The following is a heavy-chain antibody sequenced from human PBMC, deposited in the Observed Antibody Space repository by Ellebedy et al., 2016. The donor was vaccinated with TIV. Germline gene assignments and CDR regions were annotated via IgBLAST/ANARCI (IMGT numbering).Heavy chain of an antibody. Sequence: MPGGSLRLSCAVHGGSLGTYFWSWVRQTPGKGLEWIGEINHRGSTDYNPSLKTRVAISVDTSKNQISLSLNSLTAADTAVYYCGRGGVMSRIRHWGQGTLVTVSS. D-gene: IGHD2-15*01. J-gene: IGHJ4*02. CDR3: GRGGVMSRIRH. V-gene: IGHV4-34*01. CDR1: GGSLGTYF. CDR2: INHRGST.